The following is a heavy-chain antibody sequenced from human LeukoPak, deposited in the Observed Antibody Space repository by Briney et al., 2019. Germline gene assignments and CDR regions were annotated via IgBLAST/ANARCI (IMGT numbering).Heavy chain of an antibody. CDR1: GGSFSGYY. J-gene: IGHJ5*02. V-gene: IGHV4-34*01. Sequence: SETLSLTCAVYGGSFSGYYWSWIRQPPGKGLEWIGEINHSGSTNYNPSLKSRVTISVDTSKNQFSLKLSSVTAADTAVYYCARGEGRLQLWLRSENWFDPWGQGTLVTVSS. CDR3: ARGEGRLQLWLRSENWFDP. CDR2: INHSGST. D-gene: IGHD5-18*01.